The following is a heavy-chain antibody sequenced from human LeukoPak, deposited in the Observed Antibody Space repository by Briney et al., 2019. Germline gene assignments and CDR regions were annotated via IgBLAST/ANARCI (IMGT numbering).Heavy chain of an antibody. Sequence: SETLSLTCTVSGGSVRSSSYYWGWIRQPPGTGLEWIGSIYYSGSTYYSPSLKSRVTISVDTSKNQFSLRLSSVTAADTAVYYCARHRRGGNNLLWFGEPRRGYYYMDVWGKGTTVTISS. CDR3: ARHRRGGNNLLWFGEPRRGYYYMDV. CDR2: IYYSGST. V-gene: IGHV4-39*01. D-gene: IGHD3-10*01. CDR1: GGSVRSSSYY. J-gene: IGHJ6*03.